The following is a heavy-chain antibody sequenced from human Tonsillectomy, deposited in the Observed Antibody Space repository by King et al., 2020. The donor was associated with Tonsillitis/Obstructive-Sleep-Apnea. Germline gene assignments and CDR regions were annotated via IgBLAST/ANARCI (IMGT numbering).Heavy chain of an antibody. CDR2: IYYSGST. J-gene: IGHJ3*02. V-gene: IGHV4-31*03. D-gene: IGHD3-10*01. Sequence: VQLQESGPGLVKPSQTLSLTCTVSGGSISSCGYYWSWIRQHPGKGLEWIGYIYYSGSTYYNPSLKSRVTISVDTSKNQFSLKLSSVTAADSAVYYCARENSGDGDAFDIWGQGTMVTVSS. CDR3: ARENSGDGDAFDI. CDR1: GGSISSCGYY.